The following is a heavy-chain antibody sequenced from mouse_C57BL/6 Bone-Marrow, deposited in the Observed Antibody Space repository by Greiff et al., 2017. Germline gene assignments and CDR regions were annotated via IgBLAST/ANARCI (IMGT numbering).Heavy chain of an antibody. Sequence: EVKLVESGEGLVKPGGSLKLSCAASGFNFSSYAMSWVRQTPEKRLEWVAYISSGGDYIYYADTVKGRFTISRDNARNTLYLQMSSLKSEDTAMYYCTRDCLYYGGAMDYWGQGTSVTVSS. CDR1: GFNFSSYA. V-gene: IGHV5-9-1*02. J-gene: IGHJ4*01. CDR3: TRDCLYYGGAMDY. CDR2: ISSGGDYI. D-gene: IGHD1-1*01.